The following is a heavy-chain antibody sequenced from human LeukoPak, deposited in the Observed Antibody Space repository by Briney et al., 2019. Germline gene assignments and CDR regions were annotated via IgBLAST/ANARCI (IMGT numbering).Heavy chain of an antibody. Sequence: KPSETLSLTCAVYGGSFSGYYWSWIRQPPGKGLEWIGEINHSGSTNYNPSLKSRVTISVDTSKNQFSLKLSSVTAADTAVYYCARAQPPAPGTYIGAFDIWGQGTMVTVSS. CDR2: INHSGST. J-gene: IGHJ3*02. CDR3: ARAQPPAPGTYIGAFDI. CDR1: GGSFSGYY. V-gene: IGHV4-34*01. D-gene: IGHD2-2*01.